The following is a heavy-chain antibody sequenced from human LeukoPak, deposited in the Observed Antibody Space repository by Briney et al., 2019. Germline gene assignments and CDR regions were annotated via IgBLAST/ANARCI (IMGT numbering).Heavy chain of an antibody. V-gene: IGHV3-21*05. CDR1: GFTFSIYS. D-gene: IGHD3-3*01. J-gene: IGHJ4*02. Sequence: GGSLRLSCVASGFTFSIYSLNWVRQAPGKGLEWVSYISSDSSYIYYADSVKGRFTISRDNTKNSLYLQMNSLRAEDTAVYYCARVLDDGYWGQGTLVTVSS. CDR3: ARVLDDGY. CDR2: ISSDSSYI.